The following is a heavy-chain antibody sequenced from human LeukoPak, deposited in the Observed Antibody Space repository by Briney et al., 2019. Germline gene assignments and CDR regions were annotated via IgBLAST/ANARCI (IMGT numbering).Heavy chain of an antibody. CDR1: GGTFSSYA. CDR2: ITPIFGTA. J-gene: IGHJ4*02. CDR3: ARGWLAETTVVTPYNY. V-gene: IGHV1-69*13. Sequence: SVKVSCKASGGTFSSYAISWVRQAPGQGLEWMGGITPIFGTANYAQKFQGRVTITAVESMSTAYMELSSLRSEDTAVYYCARGWLAETTVVTPYNYWGQGTLVTVSS. D-gene: IGHD4-23*01.